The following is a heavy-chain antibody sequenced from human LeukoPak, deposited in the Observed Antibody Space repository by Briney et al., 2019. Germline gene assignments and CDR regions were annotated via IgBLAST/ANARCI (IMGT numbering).Heavy chain of an antibody. Sequence: SVKVSCKASGGTFSSFAISWGRQAPGQGLEWMGGIIPIFGTANYAQKFQGRVTITTDESTSTAYMELSSLRSEDTAVYYCARDGYDSSGPLGIWGQGTLVTVSS. CDR3: ARDGYDSSGPLGI. J-gene: IGHJ4*02. D-gene: IGHD3-22*01. CDR2: IIPIFGTA. CDR1: GGTFSSFA. V-gene: IGHV1-69*05.